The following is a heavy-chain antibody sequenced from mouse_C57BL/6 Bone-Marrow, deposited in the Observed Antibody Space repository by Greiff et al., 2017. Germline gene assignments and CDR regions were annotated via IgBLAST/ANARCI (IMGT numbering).Heavy chain of an antibody. CDR2: IWTGGGT. Sequence: VQLQESGPGLVAPSQSLSITCTVSGFSLTSYAISWVRQPPGKGLEWLGVIWTGGGTNYTSALKSRLSISKDNSKSQVFLKMNSLQTDDTARYYCARNREGRLPLSMDYWGQGTSVTVSS. CDR1: GFSLTSYA. V-gene: IGHV2-9-1*01. CDR3: ARNREGRLPLSMDY. D-gene: IGHD2-4*01. J-gene: IGHJ4*01.